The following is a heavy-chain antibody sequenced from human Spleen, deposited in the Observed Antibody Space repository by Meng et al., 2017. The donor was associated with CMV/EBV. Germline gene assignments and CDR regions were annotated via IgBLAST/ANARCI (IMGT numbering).Heavy chain of an antibody. J-gene: IGHJ6*02. CDR3: ARDHQKSESLPVLRYFDWLPNYYYYGMDV. D-gene: IGHD3-9*01. Sequence: GGSLRLSCAASGFTFSSYAMHWVRQAPGKGLEWVAVISYDGSNKYYADSVKGRFTISRDNSKNTLYLQMNSLRAEDTAVYYCARDHQKSESLPVLRYFDWLPNYYYYGMDVWGQGTTVTVSS. CDR2: ISYDGSNK. CDR1: GFTFSSYA. V-gene: IGHV3-30*04.